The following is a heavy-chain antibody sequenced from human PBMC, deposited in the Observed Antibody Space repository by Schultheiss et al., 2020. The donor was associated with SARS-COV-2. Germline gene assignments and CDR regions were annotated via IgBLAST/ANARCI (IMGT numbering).Heavy chain of an antibody. J-gene: IGHJ4*02. CDR2: ISYDGSNK. Sequence: GGSLRLSCAASYFTFRAYAMSWVRQAPGKGLEWVALISYDGSNKYYADSVKGRFTISRDNSKNTLYLQMNSLRAEDTALYYCARDTYSSGWYGLLDYWGQGTLVTVSS. D-gene: IGHD6-19*01. CDR3: ARDTYSSGWYGLLDY. CDR1: YFTFRAYA. V-gene: IGHV3-30*07.